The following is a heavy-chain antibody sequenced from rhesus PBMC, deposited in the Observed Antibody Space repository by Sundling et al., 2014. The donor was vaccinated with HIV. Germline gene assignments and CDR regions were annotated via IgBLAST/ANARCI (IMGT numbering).Heavy chain of an antibody. Sequence: QVQLVQSGAEVKKPGASVILSCKASGYSFTSYSINWLRQAPGQGPEWMGWTDPRNGNTGYTQKFQGRVTMTRDASTNTAYMELSSLRSEDTAVYFCARSRNIWSGYDFDYWGQGVLVIVSS. CDR3: ARSRNIWSGYDFDY. CDR2: TDPRNGNT. D-gene: IGHD3-3*01. J-gene: IGHJ4*01. V-gene: IGHV1-200*01. CDR1: GYSFTSYS.